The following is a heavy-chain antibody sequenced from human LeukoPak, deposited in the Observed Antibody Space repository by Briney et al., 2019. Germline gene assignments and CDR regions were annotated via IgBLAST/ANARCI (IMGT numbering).Heavy chain of an antibody. D-gene: IGHD2-2*01. V-gene: IGHV3-7*01. CDR1: GFTFSSYW. J-gene: IGHJ5*02. Sequence: AGGSLRLSCAASGFTFSSYWMSWVRQAPVKGLEWVANIKQDGSEKYCVDSVKGRFTISRDNAKNSLYLQMNSLRAEDTAVYFCARDPKQDIVVVPALGWFDPWGQGTLVTVSS. CDR2: IKQDGSEK. CDR3: ARDPKQDIVVVPALGWFDP.